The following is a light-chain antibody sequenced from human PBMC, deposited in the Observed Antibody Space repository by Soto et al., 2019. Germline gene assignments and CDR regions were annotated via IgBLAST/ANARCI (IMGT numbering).Light chain of an antibody. CDR2: GVS. CDR1: QSINTW. CDR3: QQYQTYSRT. Sequence: DIQMTQSPSTVSASVGDRITITCRASQSINTWLAWYRQRQGEAPQLLIYGVSTLAMGVPSRFSGSGCGTDFTIAISRLQPDDFASFYWQQYQTYSRTFGQGTKVEVK. V-gene: IGKV1-5*01. J-gene: IGKJ1*01.